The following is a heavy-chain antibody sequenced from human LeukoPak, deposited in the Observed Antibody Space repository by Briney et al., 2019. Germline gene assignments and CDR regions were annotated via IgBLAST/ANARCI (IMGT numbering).Heavy chain of an antibody. J-gene: IGHJ5*02. Sequence: GASVKVSCKASGYTFTSYGISWVRQAPGQGLEWMGWISAYNGNTNYAQKLQGRVTMTTDTSTSTAYMELRSLRSDDTAVYYCARVHNHDIKKGNWFDPWGQGTLVTVSS. V-gene: IGHV1-18*01. D-gene: IGHD3-9*01. CDR3: ARVHNHDIKKGNWFDP. CDR2: ISAYNGNT. CDR1: GYTFTSYG.